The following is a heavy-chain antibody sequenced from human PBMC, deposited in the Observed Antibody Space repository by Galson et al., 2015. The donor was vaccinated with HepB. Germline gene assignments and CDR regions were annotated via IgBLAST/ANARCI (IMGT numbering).Heavy chain of an antibody. D-gene: IGHD6-19*01. Sequence: TFRDYYMSWIRQAPEKGLEWVSYISSGGSTTYYAESVKGRFTISRDNAKNSLFLQMNSLGDGDTAVYYCARRLQYSSGWYYFDSWGQGTLVTVSS. CDR3: ARRLQYSSGWYYFDS. V-gene: IGHV3-11*01. CDR2: ISSGGSTT. J-gene: IGHJ4*02. CDR1: TFRDYY.